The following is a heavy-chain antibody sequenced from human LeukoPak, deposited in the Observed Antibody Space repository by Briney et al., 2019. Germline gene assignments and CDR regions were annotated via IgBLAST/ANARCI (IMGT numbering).Heavy chain of an antibody. V-gene: IGHV3-15*01. J-gene: IGHJ4*02. Sequence: GGSLRLSCAASGFTFSNAWMSWVRQAPGKGLEWVGRIKSKTDGGTTDYAAPVKGRFTISRDDSKNTLYLQMNSLKTEDTAVYYCAREDSSSWYYFDYWGQGTLVTVSS. D-gene: IGHD6-13*01. CDR3: AREDSSSWYYFDY. CDR2: IKSKTDGGTT. CDR1: GFTFSNAW.